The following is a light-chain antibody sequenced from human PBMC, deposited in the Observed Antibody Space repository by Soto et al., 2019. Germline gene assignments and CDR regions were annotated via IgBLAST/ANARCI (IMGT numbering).Light chain of an antibody. V-gene: IGKV1-12*01. CDR2: AAS. Sequence: DIQMAQSPSSVSASVGDRVTISCRASQGISIWLAWYQQKPGKAPKLLVYAASNLQRGVPSRFSGSGSGTHFTLTISSLQPEDVATYYSQHVTSFPPTFGGGTKVEIK. CDR3: QHVTSFPPT. CDR1: QGISIW. J-gene: IGKJ4*01.